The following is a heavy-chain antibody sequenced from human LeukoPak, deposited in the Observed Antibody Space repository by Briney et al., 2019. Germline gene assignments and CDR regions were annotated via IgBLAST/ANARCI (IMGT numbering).Heavy chain of an antibody. CDR3: AKDFDGSTWFGRNYMDV. D-gene: IGHD6-13*01. V-gene: IGHV3-48*01. Sequence: GGSLRLSCAASGFTFSRSSMNWVRQAPGKGLEWVSFISSSGATIYYADTVQGRFTISRDNSKNTLYLQMNSLRVEDTAVYYCAKDFDGSTWFGRNYMDVWGKGTTVTVSS. CDR2: ISSSGATI. CDR1: GFTFSRSS. J-gene: IGHJ6*03.